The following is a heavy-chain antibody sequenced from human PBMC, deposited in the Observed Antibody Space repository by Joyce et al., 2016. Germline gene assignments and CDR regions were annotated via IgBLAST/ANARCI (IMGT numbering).Heavy chain of an antibody. Sequence: EVQLVESGGGLVQPGGSLRLSCAASGFSFSGYWIHWVRQAPGKGLVWGLRINTDGSSTRFADSVNGRFTISRDNAKNTLYLQMNSLRAEDTAVYYCVRGISARPGGPNWFDPWGQGTLVTVSS. J-gene: IGHJ5*02. CDR3: VRGISARPGGPNWFDP. V-gene: IGHV3-74*01. CDR1: GFSFSGYW. D-gene: IGHD6-6*01. CDR2: INTDGSST.